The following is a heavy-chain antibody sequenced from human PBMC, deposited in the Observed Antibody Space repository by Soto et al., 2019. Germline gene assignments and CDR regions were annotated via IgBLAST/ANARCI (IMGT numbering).Heavy chain of an antibody. CDR3: ARHPNYYDSSGYYYGSYFDY. Sequence: SETLSLTCTVSGGSISSGGYYWSWIRQHPGKGLEWIGYTYYSGSTYYNPSLKSRVTISVDTSKNQSSLKLSSVTAADTAVYYCARHPNYYDSSGYYYGSYFDYWGQGTLVTVSS. CDR1: GGSISSGGYY. CDR2: TYYSGST. V-gene: IGHV4-31*03. J-gene: IGHJ4*02. D-gene: IGHD3-22*01.